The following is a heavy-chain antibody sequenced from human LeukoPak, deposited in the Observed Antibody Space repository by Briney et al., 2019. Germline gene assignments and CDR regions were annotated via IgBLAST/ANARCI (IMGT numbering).Heavy chain of an antibody. J-gene: IGHJ5*02. Sequence: SQTLSLTCAISGDSVSSTTTAWNWIRQSPSRGLEWLGRTYYKSRWYNDYAVSVKSRISINPDTSKNQFSLQLNSATPEDTAVYYCAKSGYGFGRDWFDPWGQGTLVTVSS. CDR1: GDSVSSTTTA. V-gene: IGHV6-1*01. D-gene: IGHD5-18*01. CDR3: AKSGYGFGRDWFDP. CDR2: TYYKSRWYN.